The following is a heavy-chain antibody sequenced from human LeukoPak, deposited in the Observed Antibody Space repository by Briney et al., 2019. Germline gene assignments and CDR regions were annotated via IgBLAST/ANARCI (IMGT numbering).Heavy chain of an antibody. CDR3: ARDTVGSSALDY. V-gene: IGHV3-33*01. D-gene: IGHD6-6*01. CDR2: IWHDGNNK. Sequence: GGSLRLSCATSGFAFSTQGMHWVRQAPGKGLEWVAAIWHDGNNKYYVDSVKGRFTISRDNSKSTVYLQMNSLRVEDTAVYYCARDTVGSSALDYWGQGTLVTVSS. CDR1: GFAFSTQG. J-gene: IGHJ4*02.